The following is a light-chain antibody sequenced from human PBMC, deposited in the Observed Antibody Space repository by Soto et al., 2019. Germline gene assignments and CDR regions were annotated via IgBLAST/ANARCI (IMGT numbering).Light chain of an antibody. CDR1: QSVSSTY. J-gene: IGKJ1*01. CDR3: QQYGSSSWT. CDR2: GAS. Sequence: EIVLTQSPGTLSLSPGERATLSSRASQSVSSTYLAWYQQKPGKAPRLLIYGASSRATGIPDRFSGSGSGTDFTLTISRLEPEDFAVYYCQQYGSSSWTFGQGTKVEIK. V-gene: IGKV3-20*01.